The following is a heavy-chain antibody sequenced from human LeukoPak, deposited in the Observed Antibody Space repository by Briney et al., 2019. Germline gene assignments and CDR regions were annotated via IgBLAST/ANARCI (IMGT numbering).Heavy chain of an antibody. D-gene: IGHD4-17*01. Sequence: GGSLRLSCAASGFTFTNAWMNWVRQAPGKGLEWISYISTTGSTIFYADSVKGRFTISRDNAKISLFLQMNSLRDEDTAVYYCARGPKLRYGDYPSYFDSWGQGTLVTVSS. V-gene: IGHV3-48*02. CDR1: GFTFTNAW. CDR3: ARGPKLRYGDYPSYFDS. CDR2: ISTTGSTI. J-gene: IGHJ4*02.